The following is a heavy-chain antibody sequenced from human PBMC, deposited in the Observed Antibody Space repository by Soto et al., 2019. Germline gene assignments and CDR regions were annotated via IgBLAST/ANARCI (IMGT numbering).Heavy chain of an antibody. CDR3: ASHPRDSSGYWYYFDY. D-gene: IGHD3-22*01. J-gene: IGHJ4*02. CDR2: ISSSSSYI. Sequence: EVQLVESGGGLVKPGGSLRLSCAASGFTFSSYSMNWVHQAPGKGLEWVSSISSSSSYIYYADSVKGRFTISRDNAKNSLYRQMSRLRAEDTAVYYCASHPRDSSGYWYYFDYWGQGTLVTVSS. CDR1: GFTFSSYS. V-gene: IGHV3-21*01.